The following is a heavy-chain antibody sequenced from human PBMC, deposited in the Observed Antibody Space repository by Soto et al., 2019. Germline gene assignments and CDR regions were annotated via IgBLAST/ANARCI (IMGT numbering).Heavy chain of an antibody. Sequence: QVQLVESGGGVVQPGRSLRLSCAASGFTFRDYAMHWVRQAPGKGLEWVTLISSDATNKYLADSVKGRLTIYRDNSKNTLYLQMNSLRVEDTGLYYCARQGMAARKYYSTYLDVWGQGTTVIV. V-gene: IGHV3-30-3*01. CDR3: ARQGMAARKYYSTYLDV. D-gene: IGHD6-6*01. CDR2: ISSDATNK. CDR1: GFTFRDYA. J-gene: IGHJ6*02.